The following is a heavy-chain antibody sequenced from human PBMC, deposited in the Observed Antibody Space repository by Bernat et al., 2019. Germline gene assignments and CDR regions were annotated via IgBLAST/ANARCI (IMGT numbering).Heavy chain of an antibody. CDR3: ARLGYDYESSGYYYVPHLDAFDI. D-gene: IGHD3-22*01. Sequence: QVQLVESGGGVVQPGRSLRLSCAAPGFTFSSYGMHWVRPAPGKGLEWVAVIWYDGSNKYYADSVEGRFTISRDNSKNTLYLQMNNLRAEDTAVYYGARLGYDYESSGYYYVPHLDAFDIWGQGTMVTVSS. CDR1: GFTFSSYG. CDR2: IWYDGSNK. V-gene: IGHV3-33*01. J-gene: IGHJ3*02.